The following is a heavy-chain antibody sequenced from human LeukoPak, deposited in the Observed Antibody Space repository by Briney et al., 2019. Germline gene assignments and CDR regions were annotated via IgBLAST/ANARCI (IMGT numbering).Heavy chain of an antibody. CDR3: ARGVTGIYYYYYMDV. CDR1: GYTFTGYY. J-gene: IGHJ6*03. D-gene: IGHD3-10*01. V-gene: IGHV1-2*02. CDR2: INPNSGDT. Sequence: GASVKVSCKASGYTFTGYYMHWVRQAPGQGLEWMGWINPNSGDTNYAQKFQGGVTVTRDTSISTAYMELSRLRSDDTAVYYCARGVTGIYYYYYMDVWGKGTTVTVSS.